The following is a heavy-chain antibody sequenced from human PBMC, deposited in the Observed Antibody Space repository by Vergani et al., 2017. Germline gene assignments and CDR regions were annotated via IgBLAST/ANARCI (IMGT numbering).Heavy chain of an antibody. V-gene: IGHV3-21*04. CDR3: AKERGVDNWNYGNYNYYMEV. Sequence: EVQLVESGGGLVKPGGSLRLSCAASGFTFSSYSMNWVRQAPGKGLEWVSSISSSSSYIYYADSVKGRFTISRDNAKNSLYLQMNSLRVEDTAVYYCAKERGVDNWNYGNYNYYMEVWGMGTMVTVSS. J-gene: IGHJ6*03. CDR1: GFTFSSYS. D-gene: IGHD1-7*01. CDR2: ISSSSSYI.